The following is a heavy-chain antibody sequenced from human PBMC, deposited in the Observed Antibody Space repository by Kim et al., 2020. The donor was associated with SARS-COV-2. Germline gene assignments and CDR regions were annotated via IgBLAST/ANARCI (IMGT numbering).Heavy chain of an antibody. J-gene: IGHJ4*02. Sequence: SETLSLTCTVSGGSISNYYWSWIRQPPGKGLEWIGYIYSSGSTNYTPSLKSRVTISVDTSKNQFSLKLTSVTAADTAVYYCARQGGYDSPLAHWGQGTLV. CDR2: IYSSGST. D-gene: IGHD3-22*01. CDR1: GGSISNYY. CDR3: ARQGGYDSPLAH. V-gene: IGHV4-59*08.